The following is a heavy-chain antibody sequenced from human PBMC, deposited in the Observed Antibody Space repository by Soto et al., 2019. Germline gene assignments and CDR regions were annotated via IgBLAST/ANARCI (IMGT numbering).Heavy chain of an antibody. D-gene: IGHD3-3*01. J-gene: IGHJ6*03. CDR3: AKGVGTYYDFWSGYYAYYYYMDV. V-gene: IGHV3-23*01. CDR2: ISGSGGST. Sequence: GGSLRLSCAASGFTFSSYAMSWVRQAPGKGLEWVSAISGSGGSTYYADSVKGRFTISRDNSKNTLYLQMNSLRAEDTAVYYCAKGVGTYYDFWSGYYAYYYYMDVWGKGTTVTVSS. CDR1: GFTFSSYA.